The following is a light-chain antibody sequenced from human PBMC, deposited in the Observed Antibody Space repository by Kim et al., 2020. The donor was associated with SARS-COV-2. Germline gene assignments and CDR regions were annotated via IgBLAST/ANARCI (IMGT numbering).Light chain of an antibody. J-gene: IGKJ4*01. CDR1: QNVSSD. Sequence: EIVMTQSPATLSASPGERATLSCRASQNVSSDLGWYQQKPGQAPRLLIYGAFTRATGIPARFSGSGSGTEFTLTVSSLQSEDFAVYYCQQYNNWPLTFGGGTKVDIK. CDR3: QQYNNWPLT. CDR2: GAF. V-gene: IGKV3-15*01.